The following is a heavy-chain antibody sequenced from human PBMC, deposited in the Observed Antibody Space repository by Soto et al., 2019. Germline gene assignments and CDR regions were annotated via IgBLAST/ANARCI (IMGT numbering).Heavy chain of an antibody. D-gene: IGHD4-17*01. Sequence: EVQLVESGGRVVRPGGSLRLSCAAAGFTFDEYGMSWVRQAPGKGLEWVASIHWDGGRIFYGDSVRGRFTISRDNDKNSLVLQMNILRSEDTDIYYCARDLGLTRMRPDPRGQGTLVTVSS. V-gene: IGHV3-20*04. CDR1: GFTFDEYG. CDR2: IHWDGGRI. J-gene: IGHJ5*02. CDR3: ARDLGLTRMRPDP.